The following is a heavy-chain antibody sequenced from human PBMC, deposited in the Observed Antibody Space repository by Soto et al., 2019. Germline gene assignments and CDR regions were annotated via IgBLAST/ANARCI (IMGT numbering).Heavy chain of an antibody. CDR3: TTDSYFTSKLVRFDY. J-gene: IGHJ4*01. D-gene: IGHD2-21*01. CDR1: GFPFSNAW. V-gene: IGHV3-15*07. Sequence: GSLRLSCAASGFPFSNAWMNCVRQAPGKGLEWVGRIKSQVNGGTTDYAAPVRGRFAISRDDSRSMVYLQMNRLKTEDTAVYYCTTDSYFTSKLVRFDYWGLGTLVTVSS. CDR2: IKSQVNGGTT.